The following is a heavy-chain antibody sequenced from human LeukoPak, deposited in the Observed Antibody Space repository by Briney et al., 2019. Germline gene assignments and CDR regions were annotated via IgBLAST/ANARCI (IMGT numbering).Heavy chain of an antibody. V-gene: IGHV4-59*01. CDR2: IYYSGST. CDR3: ARGRNYDFWSGYQIYFDY. J-gene: IGHJ4*02. D-gene: IGHD3-3*01. Sequence: SETLSLTCTVSGGSISSYYWSWIRQPPGKGLEWIGYIYYSGSTNYNPSLKSRVTISVDTSKNKFSLKLSSVTAADTAVYYCARGRNYDFWSGYQIYFDYWGQGTLVTVSS. CDR1: GGSISSYY.